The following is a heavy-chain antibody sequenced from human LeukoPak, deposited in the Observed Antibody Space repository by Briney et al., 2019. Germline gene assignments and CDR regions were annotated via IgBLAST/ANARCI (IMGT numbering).Heavy chain of an antibody. D-gene: IGHD3-22*01. Sequence: GRSLRLSCAASGFTFRSYVMSWVRQAPGKGLEWISSTSGGGGNTYYADSVKGRFTISRDNSNNTLYLQMHSLSAEDTGIYYCSRVVPRRYYDQPSNKFDPWGQGTLVTVSS. J-gene: IGHJ5*02. V-gene: IGHV3-23*01. CDR3: SRVVPRRYYDQPSNKFDP. CDR2: TSGGGGNT. CDR1: GFTFRSYV.